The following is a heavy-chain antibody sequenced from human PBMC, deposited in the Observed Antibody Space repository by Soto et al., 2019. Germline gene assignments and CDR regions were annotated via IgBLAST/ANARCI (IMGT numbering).Heavy chain of an antibody. CDR2: ISSRSSYI. J-gene: IGHJ5*02. CDR1: GFTFSSYS. D-gene: IGHD5-12*01. V-gene: IGHV3-21*01. CDR3: ARDGYSGYDFGPWFDP. Sequence: EVQLVESGGGLVQPGGSLRLSCAASGFTFSSYSMNWVRQAPGKGLEWVSSISSRSSYIYYADSVKGRFTISRDNANNSLYLQMNSLRAEDTAVYYCARDGYSGYDFGPWFDPWGQGTLVTVSS.